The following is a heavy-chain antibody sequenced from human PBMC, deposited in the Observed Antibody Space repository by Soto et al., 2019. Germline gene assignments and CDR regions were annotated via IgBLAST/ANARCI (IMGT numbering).Heavy chain of an antibody. V-gene: IGHV4-59*01. CDR1: GGSIRGDY. CDR2: VYDNGRT. Sequence: SETLSLTCTVSGGSIRGDYWSWIRQTPGKGLEWIGYVYDNGRTSYNPSLQSRVTMSEDTSKSRFSLTLTSVTAADTAVYYCARDRSRNLDVWGKGITVTVSS. CDR3: ARDRSRNLDV. J-gene: IGHJ6*04.